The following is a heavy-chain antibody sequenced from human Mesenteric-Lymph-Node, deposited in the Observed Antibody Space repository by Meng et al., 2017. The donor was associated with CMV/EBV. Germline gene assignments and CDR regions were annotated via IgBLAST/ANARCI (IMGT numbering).Heavy chain of an antibody. V-gene: IGHV3-74*01. J-gene: IGHJ4*02. CDR3: AREEDVVVVLDAVHNFFDY. Sequence: GGSLRLSCSASGFTFGNDWMHWVRQAPGKGLVWVSRINSDGSHTHYADSVKGRFTISRDNAKNTLYLQVNSLRADDTAVYYCAREEDVVVVLDAVHNFFDYWGQGALVTVSS. CDR1: GFTFGNDW. CDR2: INSDGSHT. D-gene: IGHD3-3*02.